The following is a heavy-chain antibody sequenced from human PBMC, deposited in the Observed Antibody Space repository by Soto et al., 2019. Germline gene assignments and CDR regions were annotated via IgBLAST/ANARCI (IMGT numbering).Heavy chain of an antibody. V-gene: IGHV1-69*01. CDR3: GRSSSGVDY. CDR2: IFPIFDTT. J-gene: IGHJ4*02. CDR1: GGTFSSYA. D-gene: IGHD3-22*01. Sequence: QVQLVQSGAEVRKPGSSVKVSCKVSGGTFSSYAISWVRQAPGQGLEWMGGIFPIFDTTNYSQKFQGRVTITADESTSTAYMELSSLRSEDTAVYYCGRSSSGVDYWGQGTLVTVSS.